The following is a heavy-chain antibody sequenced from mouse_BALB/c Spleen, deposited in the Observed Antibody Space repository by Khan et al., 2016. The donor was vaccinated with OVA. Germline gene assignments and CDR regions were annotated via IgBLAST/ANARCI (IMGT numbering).Heavy chain of an antibody. J-gene: IGHJ3*01. CDR3: AREGYGPWFAY. CDR1: GYTFTSYW. CDR2: IYPGDGDT. D-gene: IGHD1-1*02. Sequence: VELVESGAELARPGASVKLSCKASGYTFTSYWMQWVKQRPGQGLEWIGAIYPGDGDTRYTQKFKGKATLTADKSSSTAYMQLSSLASEDSAVYYCAREGYGPWFAYWGQGTLVTVSA. V-gene: IGHV1-87*01.